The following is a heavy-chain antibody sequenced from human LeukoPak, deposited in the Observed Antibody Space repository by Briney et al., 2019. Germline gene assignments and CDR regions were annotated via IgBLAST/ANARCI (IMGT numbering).Heavy chain of an antibody. V-gene: IGHV3-48*04. J-gene: IGHJ6*02. Sequence: GGSLRLSCAASGFTFKSYNMDWVRQAPGRGLEWVSFTSGDNRVTYYADSVKGRFTISRDNAKSLLYLQMNSLRAEDTAVYYCARDFGKSYGMDVWGQGTTVTVSS. CDR2: TSGDNRVT. CDR1: GFTFKSYN. D-gene: IGHD3-10*01. CDR3: ARDFGKSYGMDV.